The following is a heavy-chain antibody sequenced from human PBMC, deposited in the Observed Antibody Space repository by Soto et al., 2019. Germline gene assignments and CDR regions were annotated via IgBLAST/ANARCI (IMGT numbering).Heavy chain of an antibody. Sequence: GGSLRLSCEASGFTFSNYAMAWVRQTPGEGPEWVSTIGGGDDIFYAESVQGRFIISRDDSRSTMYLQMDNLRVEDTAIYFCAKDSISYNGIYDAFDVWAQGTAVTVSS. CDR3: AKDSISYNGIYDAFDV. J-gene: IGHJ3*01. D-gene: IGHD3-3*02. CDR2: IGGGDDI. CDR1: GFTFSNYA. V-gene: IGHV3-23*01.